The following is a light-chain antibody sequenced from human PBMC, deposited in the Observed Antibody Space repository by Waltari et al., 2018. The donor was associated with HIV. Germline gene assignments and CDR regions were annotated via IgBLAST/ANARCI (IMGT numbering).Light chain of an antibody. V-gene: IGLV2-14*03. Sequence: QSALTQPASVSGSPGQSITISCPGTSSDIAGYNYVSCYQQPPGKAPKLMISDVSHRPSGVSNRFSGSKSGNTASLTISGLQAEDEADYYCSSYTSSSTLGVFGSGTKVTVL. J-gene: IGLJ1*01. CDR3: SSYTSSSTLGV. CDR1: SSDIAGYNY. CDR2: DVS.